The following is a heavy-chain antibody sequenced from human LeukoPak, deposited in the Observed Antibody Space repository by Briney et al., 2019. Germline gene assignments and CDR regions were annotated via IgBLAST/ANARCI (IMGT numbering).Heavy chain of an antibody. V-gene: IGHV3-30*18. CDR1: GFTFSSYG. CDR2: ISYDGSNK. CDR3: AKSAPSGYHAT. Sequence: GGSLRLSCAASGFTFSSYGMHWVRQAPGKGLEWVAVISYDGSNKYYADSVKGRFTISRDNSKNTLYLQMNSPRAEDTAVYYCAKSAPSGYHATWGQGTLVTVSS. J-gene: IGHJ5*02. D-gene: IGHD3-22*01.